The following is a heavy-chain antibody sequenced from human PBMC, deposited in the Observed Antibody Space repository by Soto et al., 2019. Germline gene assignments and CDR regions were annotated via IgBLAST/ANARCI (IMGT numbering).Heavy chain of an antibody. Sequence: PGGSLRLSCAASGFTFSSYSMNWVRQAPGKGLEWVSYISSSSSTIYYADSVKGRFTISRDNAKNSLYLQMNSLRDEDTAVYYCARDPGGVYSGWYGDSFDYWGQGTLVTAPQ. CDR3: ARDPGGVYSGWYGDSFDY. V-gene: IGHV3-48*02. D-gene: IGHD6-19*01. CDR2: ISSSSSTI. CDR1: GFTFSSYS. J-gene: IGHJ4*02.